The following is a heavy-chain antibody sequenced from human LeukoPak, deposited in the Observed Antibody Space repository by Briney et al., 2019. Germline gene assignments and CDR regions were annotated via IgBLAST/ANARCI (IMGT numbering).Heavy chain of an antibody. V-gene: IGHV3-7*03. J-gene: IGHJ4*02. D-gene: IGHD3-22*01. Sequence: GGSLRLSCAASGFTFSSYWMSWVRQAPGKGLEWVANIKQDGSEKYYVDSVKGRFTISRDNAKNSLYLQMNSLRAEDTAVYYCAREVPNYYDSSGDLDYWGQGTLVTVPS. CDR1: GFTFSSYW. CDR3: AREVPNYYDSSGDLDY. CDR2: IKQDGSEK.